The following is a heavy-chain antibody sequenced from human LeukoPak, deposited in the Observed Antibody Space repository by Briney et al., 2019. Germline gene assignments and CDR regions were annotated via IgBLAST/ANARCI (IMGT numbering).Heavy chain of an antibody. CDR3: EVWFGELLSPFDY. Sequence: GRSLRLSCAASGFTFSSYGMHWVRQAPGKGLEWVAVISYDGSNKYYADSVKGRLTISRDNSKNTLYLQMNSLRAEDTAVYYCEVWFGELLSPFDYWGQGTLVTVSS. V-gene: IGHV3-30*03. CDR1: GFTFSSYG. CDR2: ISYDGSNK. J-gene: IGHJ4*02. D-gene: IGHD3-10*01.